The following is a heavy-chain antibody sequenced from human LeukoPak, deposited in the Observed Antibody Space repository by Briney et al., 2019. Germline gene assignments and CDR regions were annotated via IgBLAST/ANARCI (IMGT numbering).Heavy chain of an antibody. Sequence: PGGSLRLSCAASGFTFSSYAMSWVRQAPGKGLEWVSSISSSSSYIYYADSVKGRFTISRDNAKNSLYLQMNSLRAEDTAVYYCARARDSSGWYTDGFDIWGQGTMVTVSS. D-gene: IGHD6-19*01. CDR3: ARARDSSGWYTDGFDI. CDR1: GFTFSSYA. CDR2: ISSSSSYI. V-gene: IGHV3-21*01. J-gene: IGHJ3*02.